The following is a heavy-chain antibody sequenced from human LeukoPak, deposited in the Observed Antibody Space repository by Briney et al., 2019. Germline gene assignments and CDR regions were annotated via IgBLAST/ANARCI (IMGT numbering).Heavy chain of an antibody. J-gene: IGHJ4*02. Sequence: ASVKVSCKASGYTFTGYYMHWVRQAPGQGLEWMGRIIPILGIANYAQKFQGRVTITADKSTSTAYMELSSLRSEDTAVYYCAHTSGYSSGSPLVYWGQGTLVTVSS. V-gene: IGHV1-69*02. CDR2: IIPILGIA. D-gene: IGHD6-19*01. CDR1: GYTFTGYY. CDR3: AHTSGYSSGSPLVY.